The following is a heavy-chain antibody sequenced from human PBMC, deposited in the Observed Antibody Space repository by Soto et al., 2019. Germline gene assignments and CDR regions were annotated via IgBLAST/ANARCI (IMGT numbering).Heavy chain of an antibody. V-gene: IGHV3-72*01. Sequence: EVQLVESGGCLVQPGGSLRLSCAVSGFTSSDHDMNWVRQAPGKGLEWVGHTRNKGNNYITNYAASVKGRFNISRDDSKSSLYVQMNRLKTEDTDVYYCSRSGYAHVLDVWGQGTTVTVYS. D-gene: IGHD2-2*01. CDR1: GFTSSDHD. CDR2: TRNKGNNYIT. J-gene: IGHJ6*01. CDR3: SRSGYAHVLDV.